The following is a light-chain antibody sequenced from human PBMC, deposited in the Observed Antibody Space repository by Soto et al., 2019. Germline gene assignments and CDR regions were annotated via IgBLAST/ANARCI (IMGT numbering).Light chain of an antibody. Sequence: EIVLTQSPGTLSLSPGERDTLSCRDSQSVASNYLAWYQQKPGQAPRLLIYGASSRATGIPDRFSGSGSGTDFTLTIIRLEPEDFAVYNCQQYSRSPWTFGQGTKVDIK. CDR3: QQYSRSPWT. CDR1: QSVASNY. V-gene: IGKV3-20*01. CDR2: GAS. J-gene: IGKJ1*01.